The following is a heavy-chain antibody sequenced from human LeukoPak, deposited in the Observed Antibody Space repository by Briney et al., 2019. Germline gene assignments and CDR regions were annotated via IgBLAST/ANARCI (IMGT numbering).Heavy chain of an antibody. D-gene: IGHD2-15*01. V-gene: IGHV4-59*12. J-gene: IGHJ3*02. CDR2: IYYSGST. CDR1: GGSISSYY. CDR3: ARVSVVVTAFDI. Sequence: PSETLSLTCTVSGGSISSYYWSWIRQPSGKGLEWIGYIYYSGSTNYNPSLKSRVTISVDTSKNQFSLKLTSVTAADTAVYYCARVSVVVTAFDIWGQGTMVTVSS.